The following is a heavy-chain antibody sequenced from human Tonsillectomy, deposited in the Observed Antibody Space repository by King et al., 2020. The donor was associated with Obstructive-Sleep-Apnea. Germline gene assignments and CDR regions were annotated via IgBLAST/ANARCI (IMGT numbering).Heavy chain of an antibody. V-gene: IGHV3-7*01. CDR2: IRQDGSRQ. D-gene: IGHD3-22*01. J-gene: IGHJ3*02. Sequence: QLVQSGGGLVQPGGSLRLSCAASGFAFNTYWMTWVRQAPGKGLEWVANIRQDGSRQYYVDSVRGRFTISRDKAKNSLFLQINSLRTEDTGVYYCVGDRTPQHSGHYYDAFDIWGQGTVVTVSS. CDR1: GFAFNTYW. CDR3: VGDRTPQHSGHYYDAFDI.